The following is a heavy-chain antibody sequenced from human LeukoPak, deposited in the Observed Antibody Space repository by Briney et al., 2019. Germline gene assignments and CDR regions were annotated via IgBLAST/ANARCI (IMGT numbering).Heavy chain of an antibody. V-gene: IGHV3-48*03. CDR2: ISSSGDTI. Sequence: PGGSLGLSCAASGFTFSSYEMNWVRQAPGKGLEWLSCISSSGDTIYYADSVKGRFTVSRDNAENSLYLQMNSLRAEDTAMYYCARQGSEIDYWGQGTLVTVYS. CDR3: ARQGSEIDY. CDR1: GFTFSSYE. J-gene: IGHJ4*02.